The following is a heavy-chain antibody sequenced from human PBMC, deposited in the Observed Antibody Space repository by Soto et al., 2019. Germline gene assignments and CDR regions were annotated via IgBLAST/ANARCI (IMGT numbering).Heavy chain of an antibody. Sequence: SGESLKISCKGSGYSFVSYWIAWVRQMPGKGLEWMGSIYPGDSDTTYSPSIQGQVTISADKSSPTVYLQGNTLKASDTAMYYCAKTDGYEVEYWGQGTQVTVSS. V-gene: IGHV5-51*01. CDR2: IYPGDSDT. D-gene: IGHD5-18*01. CDR1: GYSFVSYW. CDR3: AKTDGYEVEY. J-gene: IGHJ4*02.